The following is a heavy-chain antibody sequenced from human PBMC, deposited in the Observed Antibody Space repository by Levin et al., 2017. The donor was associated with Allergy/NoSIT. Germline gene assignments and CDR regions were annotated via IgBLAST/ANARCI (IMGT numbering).Heavy chain of an antibody. CDR1: FSLFPLSF. CDR3: ARRGTRDYYYYMDV. CDR2: IYPGDSDT. Sequence: DFLTISFSFSFSLFPLSFLGWVRQMPGKGLEWMGIIYPGDSDTRYSPSFQGQVTISADPSISTAYLQWSSLKASDTAIYYCARRGTRDYYYYMDVWGKGTTVTVSS. D-gene: IGHD1-1*01. V-gene: IGHV5-51*01. J-gene: IGHJ6*03.